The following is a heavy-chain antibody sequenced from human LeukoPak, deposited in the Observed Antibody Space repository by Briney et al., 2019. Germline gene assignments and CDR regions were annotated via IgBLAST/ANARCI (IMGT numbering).Heavy chain of an antibody. J-gene: IGHJ6*02. V-gene: IGHV1-2*02. Sequence: ASVKVSCKASGYTFTGYYMHWVRQAPGQGLEWMGWINPNSGGTNYAQKFQGRVTMTRDTSTSTAYMELSRLRSDDTAVYYCARGLPPILWFGEAGYYYGMDVWGQGTTVTVSS. CDR1: GYTFTGYY. CDR3: ARGLPPILWFGEAGYYYGMDV. CDR2: INPNSGGT. D-gene: IGHD3-10*01.